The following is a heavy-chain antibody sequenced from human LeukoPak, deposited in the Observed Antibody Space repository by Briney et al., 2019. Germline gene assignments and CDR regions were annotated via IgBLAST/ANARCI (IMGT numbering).Heavy chain of an antibody. CDR3: ATVFFVGYYGSGSYRYFDY. V-gene: IGHV1-24*01. CDR2: FDPEDGET. D-gene: IGHD3-10*01. J-gene: IGHJ4*02. Sequence: ASVKVSCKVSGYTLTELSMHWVRQAPGKGLEWMGGFDPEDGETIYAQKFQGRVTMTEDTSTDTAYMELSSLRSEDTAVYYCATVFFVGYYGSGSYRYFDYWGQGTLVTVSS. CDR1: GYTLTELS.